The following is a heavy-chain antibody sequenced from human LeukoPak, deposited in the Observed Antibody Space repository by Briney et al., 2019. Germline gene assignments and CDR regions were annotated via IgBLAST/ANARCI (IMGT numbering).Heavy chain of an antibody. Sequence: GGSLRLSCAASGFTFSSYWMSWVRQAPGKGLEWVANIKQDGSEKYYVDSVKGRFTISRDNAKNSLYLQMNSLRAEDTAVYYCAGLLWFGEVYYYYYYMDVWGKGTTVTVSS. CDR2: IKQDGSEK. V-gene: IGHV3-7*01. CDR3: AGLLWFGEVYYYYYYMDV. CDR1: GFTFSSYW. D-gene: IGHD3-10*01. J-gene: IGHJ6*03.